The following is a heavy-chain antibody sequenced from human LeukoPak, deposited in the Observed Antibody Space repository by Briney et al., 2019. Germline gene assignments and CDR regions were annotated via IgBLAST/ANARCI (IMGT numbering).Heavy chain of an antibody. D-gene: IGHD3-22*01. CDR3: ARGIGTSYDSSRDAFDI. Sequence: SQALSATRTDSADSIKSGNYYWSWIRQPAGEGLEWLVRIYSPGTNYNYNPSVKSRVTISIDTSKNQFSLKLTSVTAADTAVYYCARGIGTSYDSSRDAFDIWGQGTMVTVSS. CDR1: ADSIKSGNYY. V-gene: IGHV4-61*02. J-gene: IGHJ3*02. CDR2: IYSPGTN.